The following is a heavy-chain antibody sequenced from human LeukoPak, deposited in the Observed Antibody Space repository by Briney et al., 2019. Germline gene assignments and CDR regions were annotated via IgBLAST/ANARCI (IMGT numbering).Heavy chain of an antibody. J-gene: IGHJ4*02. CDR3: ARDSRSSSSAYYFDY. Sequence: SVKVSCKASGYTFTSYDISWVRQAPGQGLEWMGGIIPIFGTANYAQKFQGRVTITTDESTSTAYMELSSLKSEDTAVYYCARDSRSSSSAYYFDYWGQGTLVTVSS. CDR1: GYTFTSYD. D-gene: IGHD6-6*01. CDR2: IIPIFGTA. V-gene: IGHV1-69*05.